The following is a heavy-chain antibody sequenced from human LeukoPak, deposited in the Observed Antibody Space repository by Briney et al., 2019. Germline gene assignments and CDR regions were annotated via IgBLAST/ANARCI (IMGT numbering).Heavy chain of an antibody. D-gene: IGHD6-19*01. V-gene: IGHV3-30-3*01. CDR2: ISYDGSNK. CDR3: ARDPRSSSGWYWNY. J-gene: IGHJ4*02. CDR1: GFTFSSYA. Sequence: GGSLRLSCAASGFTFSSYAMHWVRQAPGKGLEWVAVISYDGSNKYYADSVKGRFTISRDNSKNTLYLQMNSLRAEDTAVYYCARDPRSSSGWYWNYWGQGTLVTVSS.